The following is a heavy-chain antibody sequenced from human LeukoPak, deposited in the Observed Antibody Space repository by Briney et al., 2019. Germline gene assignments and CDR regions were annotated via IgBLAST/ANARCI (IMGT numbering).Heavy chain of an antibody. Sequence: GESLQISCQGSGYSFTNYWIGWVRQMPGKGLEWMGIIYPGDSNTKYSPSFQGQVTISADKSIRTAYLQWSSLKASDTAMYYCASGEVPSGPAPLDYWGQGTLVTVSS. J-gene: IGHJ4*02. CDR2: IYPGDSNT. V-gene: IGHV5-51*01. D-gene: IGHD3-3*01. CDR3: ASGEVPSGPAPLDY. CDR1: GYSFTNYW.